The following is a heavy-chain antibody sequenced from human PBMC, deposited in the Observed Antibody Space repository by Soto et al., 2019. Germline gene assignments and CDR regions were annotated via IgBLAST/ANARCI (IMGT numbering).Heavy chain of an antibody. D-gene: IGHD3-22*01. V-gene: IGHV1-2*02. CDR1: GYTFTRYY. CDR2: INPNSGGT. J-gene: IGHJ4*02. Sequence: ASVNVSCKASGYTFTRYYIHLVRQAPGQGLEWMGWINPNSGGTNYAQKFQGRVTMTRDTSISTAYMELSRLRSDDTAVYYCARAPEFDYYDSSGYSVPYRYWGQGTLVTVSS. CDR3: ARAPEFDYYDSSGYSVPYRY.